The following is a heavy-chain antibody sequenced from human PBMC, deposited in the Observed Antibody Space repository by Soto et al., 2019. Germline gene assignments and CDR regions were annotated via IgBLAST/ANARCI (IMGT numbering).Heavy chain of an antibody. V-gene: IGHV5-51*01. CDR2: FYPGDSTS. J-gene: IGHJ3*02. D-gene: IGHD5-18*01. Sequence: GESLKISCKTSGYSFISYWVAWVRQKPGKGLEWMGTFYPGDSTSTYSPSFQGQVTISVDKSISTAFLHLSSLKASDTAMYYCARIIGYWRNNDCSWKFDIWGQGTTVTVSS. CDR3: ARIIGYWRNNDCSWKFDI. CDR1: GYSFISYW.